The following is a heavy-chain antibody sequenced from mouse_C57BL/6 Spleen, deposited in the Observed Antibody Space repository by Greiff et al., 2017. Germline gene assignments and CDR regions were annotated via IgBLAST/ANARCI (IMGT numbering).Heavy chain of an antibody. CDR1: GYTFTSYW. D-gene: IGHD4-1*01. CDR2: IYPSDSET. CDR3: ARARTGTRAMDY. J-gene: IGHJ4*01. V-gene: IGHV1-61*01. Sequence: QVQLKQPGAELVRPGSSVKLSCKASGYTFTSYWMDWVKQRPGQGLEWIGNIYPSDSETHYNQKFKDKATLTVDKSSSTAYMQLSSLTSGDSAVYYCARARTGTRAMDYWGQGTSVTVSS.